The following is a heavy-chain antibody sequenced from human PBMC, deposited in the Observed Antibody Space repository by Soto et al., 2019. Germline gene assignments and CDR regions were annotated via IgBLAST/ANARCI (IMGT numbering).Heavy chain of an antibody. CDR1: GFTFSSYS. Sequence: GGSLRLSCAASGFTFSSYSINWVRQAPGKGLEWVSSISSSSSYIYYADSVKGRFTISRDNAKNSLYLQMNSLRAEDTAVYYCARKQVDCSGGSRYYSIPGALDIWGQGTMVTVSS. V-gene: IGHV3-21*01. CDR2: ISSSSSYI. D-gene: IGHD2-15*01. CDR3: ARKQVDCSGGSRYYSIPGALDI. J-gene: IGHJ3*02.